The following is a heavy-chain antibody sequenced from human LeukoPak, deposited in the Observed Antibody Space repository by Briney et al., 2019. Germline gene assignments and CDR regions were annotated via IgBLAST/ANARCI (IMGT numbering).Heavy chain of an antibody. CDR3: ESSSRWLQLGCDY. D-gene: IGHD5-24*01. Sequence: QTGGSLILCCASPGFTLSTYPMHAGRQAPGKGLERGALISYDGSNTYYANCVQASLTIYRDTSKKTLYLHMNSPSAEETAVYYCESSSRWLQLGCDYWGQGTLATVSS. CDR1: GFTLSTYP. V-gene: IGHV3-30-3*01. CDR2: ISYDGSNT. J-gene: IGHJ4*02.